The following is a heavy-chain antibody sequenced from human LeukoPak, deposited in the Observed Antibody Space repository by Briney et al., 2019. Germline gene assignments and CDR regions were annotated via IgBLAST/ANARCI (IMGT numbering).Heavy chain of an antibody. CDR1: GYSISSGYY. D-gene: IGHD2-15*01. CDR2: IYHSGST. CDR3: ARKVGYYYYMDV. J-gene: IGHJ6*03. Sequence: SETLSLTCTVSGYSISSGYYWGWIRQPPGKGLEWIGNIYHSGSTYYNPSLKSRVTISLDTSKNQFSLKLSSVTAADTAVYYCARKVGYYYYMDVWGKGTTVTVSS. V-gene: IGHV4-38-2*02.